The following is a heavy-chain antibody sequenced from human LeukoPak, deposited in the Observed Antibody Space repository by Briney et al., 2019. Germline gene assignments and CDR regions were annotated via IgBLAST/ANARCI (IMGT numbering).Heavy chain of an antibody. Sequence: ASVKVSCKASGYTFTGYYIHWVRQAPGQGLEWMGWINPSSGGTYYAQSFQGRVTMTRDTSIITAYMELSRLRSDDTAVYYCARAALGVWFGEPLGGPTEYWGQGTLVTVSS. D-gene: IGHD3-10*01. J-gene: IGHJ4*02. CDR2: INPSSGGT. V-gene: IGHV1-2*02. CDR1: GYTFTGYY. CDR3: ARAALGVWFGEPLGGPTEY.